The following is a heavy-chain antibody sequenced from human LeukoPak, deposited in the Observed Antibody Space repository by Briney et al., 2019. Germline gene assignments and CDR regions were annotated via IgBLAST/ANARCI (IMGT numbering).Heavy chain of an antibody. Sequence: ASVKVSCKASGYTFTSYGISWVRQAPGQGREWMGWISAYNGNTNYAQKLQGRVTMTTDTSTSTAYMELRSLRSDDTAVYYCARGRTTVTTYYYYYYYMDVWGKGTTVTVSS. CDR2: ISAYNGNT. J-gene: IGHJ6*03. D-gene: IGHD4-11*01. CDR3: ARGRTTVTTYYYYYYYMDV. CDR1: GYTFTSYG. V-gene: IGHV1-18*01.